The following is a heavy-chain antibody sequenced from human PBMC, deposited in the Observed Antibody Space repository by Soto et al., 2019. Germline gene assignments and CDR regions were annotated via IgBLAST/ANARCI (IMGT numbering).Heavy chain of an antibody. CDR3: ARGTTRYYAMDV. CDR1: GFSFSSHP. V-gene: IGHV3-23*01. Sequence: EVQLLDSGGGLVQPGGSLRLSGVTSGFSFSSHPMSWVRQAPGKGLEWVSGISGSGGSTYYADSVMARFTISRDNSKNTLYLQLNSLRDEDTAVYYCARGTTRYYAMDVWGHGTTVTVSS. D-gene: IGHD1-1*01. J-gene: IGHJ6*02. CDR2: ISGSGGST.